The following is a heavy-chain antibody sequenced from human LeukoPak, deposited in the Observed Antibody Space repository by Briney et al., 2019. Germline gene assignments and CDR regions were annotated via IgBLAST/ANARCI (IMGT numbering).Heavy chain of an antibody. CDR3: AKDKSSSSSGWYLSDY. CDR2: ITGNGGNR. CDR1: GFTFSTYA. J-gene: IGHJ4*02. Sequence: GGSLRLSCAASGFTFSTYAMSWVRQAPGKGMEWVAGITGNGGNRYYADAVKGRFTISRDNSRSTVYLQMNSLRAEDTALYHCAKDKSSSSSGWYLSDYWGQGTLVTVSS. V-gene: IGHV3-23*01. D-gene: IGHD6-19*01.